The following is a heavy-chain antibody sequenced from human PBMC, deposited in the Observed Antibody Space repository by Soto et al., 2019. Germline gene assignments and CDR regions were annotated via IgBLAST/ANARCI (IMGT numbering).Heavy chain of an antibody. CDR2: ISYSGRT. Sequence: QVQLQESGPGLVKPSETLSLTCTVSGGSMSSGGHFWSRIRQHPGKGLEWVGYISYSGRTYYNPSLQSPLTMPIDTSKNQFSLTLSSVTAADTAVYFCARDIHITRVPNYYAMDVWGQGTTVTVSS. J-gene: IGHJ6*02. V-gene: IGHV4-31*01. CDR1: GGSMSSGGHF. CDR3: ARDIHITRVPNYYAMDV. D-gene: IGHD3-10*01.